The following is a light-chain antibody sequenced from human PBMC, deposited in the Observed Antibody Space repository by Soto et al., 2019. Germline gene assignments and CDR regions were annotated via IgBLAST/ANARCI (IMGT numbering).Light chain of an antibody. CDR2: ENN. Sequence: QSVLTQPPSVSAAPGQKVTISCSGGNSNIGNTYVSWYQQLPGTAPKLLIYENNKRPSGIPDRFSGSKSGTSATLGITGLQTGDESEYYCGAGDSGLSVYVSGPGTKVPV. CDR3: GAGDSGLSVYV. CDR1: NSNIGNTY. V-gene: IGLV1-51*02. J-gene: IGLJ1*01.